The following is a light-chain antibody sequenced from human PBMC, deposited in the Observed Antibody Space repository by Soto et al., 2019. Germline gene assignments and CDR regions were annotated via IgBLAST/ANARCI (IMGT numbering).Light chain of an antibody. CDR3: QQSYSSPQAWT. J-gene: IGKJ1*01. CDR1: QSISSY. CDR2: AAS. Sequence: DIQMTQSPSSLSASVGDRVTITCRASQSISSYLNWYQQKPGKAPKLLIYAASSLPSGVPSRFSGSGSGTDFTLTISSLQPEDFATYYCQQSYSSPQAWTFGQGTKVEIK. V-gene: IGKV1-39*01.